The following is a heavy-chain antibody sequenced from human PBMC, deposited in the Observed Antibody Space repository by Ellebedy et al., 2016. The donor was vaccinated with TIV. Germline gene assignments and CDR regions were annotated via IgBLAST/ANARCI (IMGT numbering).Heavy chain of an antibody. J-gene: IGHJ4*02. Sequence: SETLSLTXTVSGYSISSGYYWGWIRQPPGKGLEWIGSIYHSGSTYYNPSLKSRVTISVDTSKNQFSLKLSSVTAADTAVYYCARAAGTPLGGDFDYWGQGTLVTVSS. CDR3: ARAAGTPLGGDFDY. CDR2: IYHSGST. V-gene: IGHV4-38-2*02. CDR1: GYSISSGYY. D-gene: IGHD6-19*01.